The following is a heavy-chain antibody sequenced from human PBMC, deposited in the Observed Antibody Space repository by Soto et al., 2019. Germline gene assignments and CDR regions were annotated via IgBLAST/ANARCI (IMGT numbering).Heavy chain of an antibody. V-gene: IGHV1-3*01. CDR1: GYTFTSYA. CDR3: ARDLGGWPDY. CDR2: INAGNGNT. J-gene: IGHJ4*02. Sequence: QVQLVQSGAEVKKPGASVKVSCKASGYTFTSYAIHWVRQAPGQRLEWRGWINAGNGNTKYSQKFQDRVTITRDTSASTAYMELSSLRSEDTGVYYCARDLGGWPDYWGQGTLVTVSS. D-gene: IGHD6-19*01.